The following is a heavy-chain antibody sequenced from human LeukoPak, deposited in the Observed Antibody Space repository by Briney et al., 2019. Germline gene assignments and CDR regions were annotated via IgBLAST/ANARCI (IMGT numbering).Heavy chain of an antibody. Sequence: SETLSLTCTVSGGSISSYYWSWIRQPPGKGLEWIGYIYYSGSTNYNPSLKSRVTISVDTSKNQFSLELSSVTAADTAVYYCARGRQDVTMIVVVMTAVSYYLDVWGKGTTVTVS. D-gene: IGHD3-22*01. J-gene: IGHJ6*03. V-gene: IGHV4-59*12. CDR3: ARGRQDVTMIVVVMTAVSYYLDV. CDR2: IYYSGST. CDR1: GGSISSYY.